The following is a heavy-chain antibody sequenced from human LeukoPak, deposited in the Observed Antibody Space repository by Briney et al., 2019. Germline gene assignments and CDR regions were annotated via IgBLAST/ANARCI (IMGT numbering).Heavy chain of an antibody. V-gene: IGHV1-2*02. J-gene: IGHJ6*03. Sequence: ASVKVSCKASGYSFTDYYMHWVRQAPGQGLEWMGWINPNSGDTNYAQKFQGRVTMTRDTSITTAYMQLSSLRSDDTAVYYCARDRSEYYYYFMDAWGKGTTVTVSS. CDR3: ARDRSEYYYYFMDA. CDR2: INPNSGDT. CDR1: GYSFTDYY. D-gene: IGHD6-6*01.